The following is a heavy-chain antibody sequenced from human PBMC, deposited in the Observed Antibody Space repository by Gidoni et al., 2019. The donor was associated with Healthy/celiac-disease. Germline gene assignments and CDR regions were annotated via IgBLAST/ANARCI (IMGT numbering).Heavy chain of an antibody. CDR1: GYTLTELS. V-gene: IGHV1-24*01. CDR3: ATGGGCGSSSSCRLHRTRYYYYGMDV. Sequence: QVQLVQSGAEVKKPGASVKVSCKVSGYTLTELSMHWVRQAPGKGLEWMGGFAPEDGEPIYAQKFQGRVTMTEDTSTDTAYMGLSRLKSDDTAVYYCATGGGCGSSSSCRLHRTRYYYYGMDVWGQGTTVTVSS. D-gene: IGHD2-2*01. CDR2: FAPEDGEP. J-gene: IGHJ6*02.